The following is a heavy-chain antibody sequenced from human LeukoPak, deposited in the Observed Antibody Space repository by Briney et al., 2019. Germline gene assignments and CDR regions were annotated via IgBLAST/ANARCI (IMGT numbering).Heavy chain of an antibody. Sequence: GGSLRLSCAASGFTFSNYGMHWVRQAPGKGLEWVAFIRYDGSIKYYADSVKGRFTISRDNSKNTLYLQMHSLRAEDTAVYYCARGRYYHILTGYYNRDGLAYWGQGTLVTVSS. V-gene: IGHV3-30*02. CDR2: IRYDGSIK. CDR1: GFTFSNYG. J-gene: IGHJ4*02. CDR3: ARGRYYHILTGYYNRDGLAY. D-gene: IGHD3-9*01.